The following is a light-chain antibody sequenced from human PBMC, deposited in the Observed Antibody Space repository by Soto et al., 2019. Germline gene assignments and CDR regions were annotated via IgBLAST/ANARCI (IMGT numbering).Light chain of an antibody. Sequence: EIVMTQSPATLSVSPGERATLSCRASQSVYSNLAWYQQNPGQPPRLLVYEASTRATGIPARFSGSGSGTEFPLTISSLQSEDLAVYYGQQYNKGPLTFGEGPRWRSN. CDR3: QQYNKGPLT. CDR2: EAS. J-gene: IGKJ4*01. CDR1: QSVYSN. V-gene: IGKV3-15*01.